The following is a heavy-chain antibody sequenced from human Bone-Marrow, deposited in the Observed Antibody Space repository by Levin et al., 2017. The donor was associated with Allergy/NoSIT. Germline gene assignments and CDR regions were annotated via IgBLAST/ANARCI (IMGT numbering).Heavy chain of an antibody. CDR3: ARHLLAVIDAFDI. V-gene: IGHV5-51*01. Sequence: GESLKISCKGSGYSFTSYWIGWVRQMPGKGLEWMGIIYPGDSDTRYSPSFQGQVTISADKSISTAYLQWSSLKASDTAMYYCARHLLAVIDAFDIWGQGTMVTVSS. CDR1: GYSFTSYW. J-gene: IGHJ3*02. D-gene: IGHD6-19*01. CDR2: IYPGDSDT.